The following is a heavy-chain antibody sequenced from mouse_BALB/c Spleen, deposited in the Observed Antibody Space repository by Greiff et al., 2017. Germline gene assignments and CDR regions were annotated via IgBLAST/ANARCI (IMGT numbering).Heavy chain of an antibody. D-gene: IGHD2-1*01. J-gene: IGHJ3*01. CDR3: ARYFYGNYEFAY. V-gene: IGHV3-8*02. CDR1: GDSITSGY. Sequence: EVKVVESGPSLVKPSQTLSLTCSVTGDSITSGYWNWIRKFPGNKLEYMGYISYSGSTYYNPSLKSRISITRDTSKNQYYLQLNSVTTEDTATYYCARYFYGNYEFAYWGQGTLVTVSA. CDR2: ISYSGST.